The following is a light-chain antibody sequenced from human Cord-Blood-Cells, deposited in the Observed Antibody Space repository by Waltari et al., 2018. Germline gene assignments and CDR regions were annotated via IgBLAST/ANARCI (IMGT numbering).Light chain of an antibody. V-gene: IGKV3-20*01. CDR3: QQYGSWYA. Sequence: IVLTQSPGTLSLSPGERATLSCRASQSVSSSYLAWYKQKPGQAPRLLIYGASSRATGIPDGFSGSGSGTDFTLSISRLGPEDLAVYYCQQYGSWYAFGQGAKLEIK. CDR2: GAS. CDR1: QSVSSSY. J-gene: IGKJ2*01.